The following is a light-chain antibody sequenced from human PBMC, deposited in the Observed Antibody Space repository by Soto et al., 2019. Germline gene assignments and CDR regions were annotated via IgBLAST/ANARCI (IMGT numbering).Light chain of an antibody. CDR2: DVS. CDR3: RSYTSRSTYV. Sequence: QSALTQPASVSGSPGQAITISCTGTSSDVGGYNYVSWYQQHPGKAPKLMIYDVSNRPSGVSNRCSGSKSGITASLTISGLQAEGEAAYYCRSYTSRSTYVFGTGTKLTV. V-gene: IGLV2-14*01. CDR1: SSDVGGYNY. J-gene: IGLJ1*01.